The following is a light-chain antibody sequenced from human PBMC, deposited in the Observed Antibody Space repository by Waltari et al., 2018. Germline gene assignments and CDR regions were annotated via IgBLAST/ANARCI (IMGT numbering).Light chain of an antibody. CDR3: QQYDSYPLT. Sequence: DIQMTQSPSTLSASVGDRVTITCRASQSISSWLAWYKQKPGKAPNLLIYKASNLESGVPSRFSGSGSGTEFTLTISSLQPDDFATYNCQQYDSYPLTFGGGTKVEIK. CDR2: KAS. V-gene: IGKV1-5*03. CDR1: QSISSW. J-gene: IGKJ4*01.